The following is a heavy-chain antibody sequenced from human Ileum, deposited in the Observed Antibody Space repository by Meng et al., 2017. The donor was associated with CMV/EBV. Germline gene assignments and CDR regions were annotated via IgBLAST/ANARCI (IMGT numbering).Heavy chain of an antibody. J-gene: IGHJ4*02. D-gene: IGHD2-2*01. CDR2: ISTSGSTV. CDR3: ARLGSSTSHGLGW. CDR1: GFTFSSYE. Sequence: GGPLRLSCAASGFTFSSYEMNWVRQAPGKGLEWVSYISTSGSTVYYADSVKGRFTISRDNAKNSLYLQMNSLRAEDTAVYYCARLGSSTSHGLGWWGQGTLVTVSS. V-gene: IGHV3-48*03.